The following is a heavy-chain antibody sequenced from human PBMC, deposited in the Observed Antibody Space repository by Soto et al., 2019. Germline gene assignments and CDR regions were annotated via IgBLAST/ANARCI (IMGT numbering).Heavy chain of an antibody. CDR1: GFTFSSYS. CDR2: ISSSSYI. V-gene: IGHV3-21*01. J-gene: IGHJ4*02. D-gene: IGHD3-10*01. Sequence: GGSLRLSCAASGFTFSSYSMNWVRQAPGKGLEWVSSISSSSYIYYADSVKGRFTISRDNAKNSLYLQMNSLRAEDTAVYYCAKRREGGYYTFDYWGQGNPVTVSS. CDR3: AKRREGGYYTFDY.